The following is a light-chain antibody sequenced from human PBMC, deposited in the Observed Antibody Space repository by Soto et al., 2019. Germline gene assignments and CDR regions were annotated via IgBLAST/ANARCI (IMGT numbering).Light chain of an antibody. J-gene: IGLJ2*01. CDR2: EVS. CDR3: SLYTNSGTPYVV. Sequence: QSALTQPASVSGSPGQSITISCTGTSSDVGGYNYVSWYQQHPGKAPKLMIYEVSNRPSGVSNRFSGSKSGNTASLTISGLQAEDEADYYCSLYTNSGTPYVVFGGGTKLTVL. V-gene: IGLV2-14*01. CDR1: SSDVGGYNY.